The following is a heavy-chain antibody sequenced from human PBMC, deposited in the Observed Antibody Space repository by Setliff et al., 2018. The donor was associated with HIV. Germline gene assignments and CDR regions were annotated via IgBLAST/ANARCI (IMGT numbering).Heavy chain of an antibody. D-gene: IGHD3-16*02. V-gene: IGHV4-34*01. J-gene: IGHJ3*02. CDR3: ARGRDYVSGNYHYTGGGAFDI. CDR2: INHSGNT. CDR1: GGSFSGYF. Sequence: SETLSLTCAVYGGSFSGYFWSWIRQPPGKGLEWIGDINHSGNTYYNPSLKSRVTISIDTSKNQFSLKLSSVIAADTAVYYCARGRDYVSGNYHYTGGGAFDIGGQGTMVTVS.